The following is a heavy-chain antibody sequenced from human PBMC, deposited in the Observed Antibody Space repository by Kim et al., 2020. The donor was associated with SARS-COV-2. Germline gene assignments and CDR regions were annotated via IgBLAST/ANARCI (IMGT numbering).Heavy chain of an antibody. V-gene: IGHV4-34*01. Sequence: SETLSLTCAVYGGSFSGYYWSWIRQPPGKGLEWIGEINHSGSTNYNPSLKSRVTISVDTSKNQFSLKLSSVTAADTAVYYCARGQRFDPLGQGTLVTVPS. CDR3: ARGQRFDP. J-gene: IGHJ5*02. CDR2: INHSGST. CDR1: GGSFSGYY.